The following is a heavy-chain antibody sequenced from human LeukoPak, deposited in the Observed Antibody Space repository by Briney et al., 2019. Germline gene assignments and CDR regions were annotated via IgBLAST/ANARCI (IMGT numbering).Heavy chain of an antibody. V-gene: IGHV4-59*08. CDR2: IYYSGST. CDR3: ARHPGMVRGALFDY. D-gene: IGHD3-10*01. J-gene: IGHJ4*02. Sequence: SETLSLTCTVSGGSISSYYWSWIRQPPGKGLEWIGYIYYSGSTNYNPSLKSRVTISVDTSKNQFSLKLSSVTAADTAVYYCARHPGMVRGALFDYWGQGTLVTVSS. CDR1: GGSISSYY.